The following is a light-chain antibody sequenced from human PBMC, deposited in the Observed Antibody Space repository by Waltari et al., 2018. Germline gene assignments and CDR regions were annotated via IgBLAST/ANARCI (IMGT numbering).Light chain of an antibody. V-gene: IGKV4-1*01. Sequence: DIVMTQSPDSLAVSLGERATINCKSSQPVMYSPTNKNFLAWYQQKVGQPPKLLIYWASTRESGVPERFSGSGSWTDFTLTISSLQAEDVAVYYCHQYYKTPWTFGQGTKVEIK. CDR1: QPVMYSPTNKNF. J-gene: IGKJ1*01. CDR2: WAS. CDR3: HQYYKTPWT.